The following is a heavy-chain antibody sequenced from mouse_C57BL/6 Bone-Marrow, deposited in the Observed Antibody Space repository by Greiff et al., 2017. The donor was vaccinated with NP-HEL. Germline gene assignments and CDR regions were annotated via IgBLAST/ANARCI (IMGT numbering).Heavy chain of an antibody. Sequence: VQLQQPGAELVKPGASVKLPCKASGYTFTSYWMQWVKQRPGQGLEWIGEIDPSDSYTNYNQKFKGKATLTVDTSSSTAYMQLSSLTSEDSAVYYCARSDYDYDGPWFAYWGQGTLVTVSA. CDR3: ARSDYDYDGPWFAY. J-gene: IGHJ3*01. CDR1: GYTFTSYW. CDR2: IDPSDSYT. D-gene: IGHD2-4*01. V-gene: IGHV1-50*01.